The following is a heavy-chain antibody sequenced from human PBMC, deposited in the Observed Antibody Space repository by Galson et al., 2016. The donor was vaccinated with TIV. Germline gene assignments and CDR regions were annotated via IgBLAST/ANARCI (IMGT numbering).Heavy chain of an antibody. D-gene: IGHD1-26*01. CDR2: IGRGANFR. CDR3: ARDGGNAWEYDC. V-gene: IGHV3-48*03. J-gene: IGHJ4*02. CDR1: GFAVSSYE. Sequence: SLRLSCAASGFAVSSYEMNWVRQAPGKGLEWLSYIGRGANFRDYSDSVKGRFTVSEDNAKNSLYLQMSSLRAEDTGVYYCARDGGNAWEYDCWGQGTLVTVPP.